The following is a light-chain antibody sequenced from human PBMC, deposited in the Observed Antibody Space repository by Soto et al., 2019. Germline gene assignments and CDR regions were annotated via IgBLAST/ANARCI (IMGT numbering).Light chain of an antibody. CDR1: QSVSSY. J-gene: IGKJ2*01. CDR3: QQRNNWPPRYT. CDR2: DAS. Sequence: EIVLTQSPXTLSLSPGERATLSCRASQSVSSYLAWYQQKPGQAPRLLIYDASNRATGIPARFSGSGSGTDFTLTISSLEPEDFAVYYCQQRNNWPPRYTFGQGTKLEIK. V-gene: IGKV3-11*01.